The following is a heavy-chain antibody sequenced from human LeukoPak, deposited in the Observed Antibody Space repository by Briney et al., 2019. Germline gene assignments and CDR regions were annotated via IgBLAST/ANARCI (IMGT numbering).Heavy chain of an antibody. Sequence: GGSLRLSCAASGFTFSNYAMSWVRQAPGKGLEWVSAVSGRDDSTYYADSVKGRFTISRDNSKNTLYLQMNSLRAEDTAVYYCAKWGDYDILAGYYDSDYWGQGTLVTVSS. CDR2: VSGRDDST. D-gene: IGHD3-9*01. CDR1: GFTFSNYA. V-gene: IGHV3-23*01. CDR3: AKWGDYDILAGYYDSDY. J-gene: IGHJ4*02.